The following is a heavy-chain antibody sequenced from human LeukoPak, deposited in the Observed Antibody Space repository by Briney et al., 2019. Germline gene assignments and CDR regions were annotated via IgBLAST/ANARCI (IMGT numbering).Heavy chain of an antibody. D-gene: IGHD3-22*01. CDR3: ARCLDDSSGPSHFDY. Sequence: GGSLRLSCAASGFTVSSNYMSWVRQAPGKGLEWVSVIYSGGSTYYADSVKGRFTISRDNSKNTLYLQMNSLRAEDTAVYYCARCLDDSSGPSHFDYWGQGTLVTVSS. J-gene: IGHJ4*02. CDR1: GFTVSSNY. CDR2: IYSGGST. V-gene: IGHV3-53*01.